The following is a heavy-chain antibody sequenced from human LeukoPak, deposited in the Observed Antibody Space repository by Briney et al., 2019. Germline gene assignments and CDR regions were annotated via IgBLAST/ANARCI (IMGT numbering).Heavy chain of an antibody. V-gene: IGHV3-48*03. CDR2: ISSSGTTI. Sequence: GGSLRLSCAASGFSFSSYEMNWVRQAPEKGLEWISYISSSGTTIYYADSVKGRFTISRDNAKNSLYLQMNSLRAEDTAVYYCAKAPVTSCRGAFCYPFDYWGQGTLVTVSS. CDR1: GFSFSSYE. J-gene: IGHJ4*02. D-gene: IGHD2-15*01. CDR3: AKAPVTSCRGAFCYPFDY.